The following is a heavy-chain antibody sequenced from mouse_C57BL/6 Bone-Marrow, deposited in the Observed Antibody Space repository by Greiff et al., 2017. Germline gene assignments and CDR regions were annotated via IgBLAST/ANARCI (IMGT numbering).Heavy chain of an antibody. Sequence: VQLQQSVAELVRPGASVKLSCTASGFNITNTYMHWVKQRPEQGLEWIGRIDPANGNTKYAPKFQGKATITADTSSNTAYLQLSSLTSEDTAIYCGAIRGSGRNWYFDVWGTGTTVTVSS. J-gene: IGHJ1*03. V-gene: IGHV14-3*01. CDR3: AIRGSGRNWYFDV. CDR2: IDPANGNT. D-gene: IGHD1-1*01. CDR1: GFNITNTY.